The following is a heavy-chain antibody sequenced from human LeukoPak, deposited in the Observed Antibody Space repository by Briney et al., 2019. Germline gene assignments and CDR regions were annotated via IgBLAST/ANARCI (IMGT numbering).Heavy chain of an antibody. J-gene: IGHJ4*02. CDR1: GGSISSYY. CDR3: ARDPSNGYPTFDN. D-gene: IGHD5-24*01. V-gene: IGHV4-4*07. Sequence: SETLSLTCTVSGGSISSYYWTWLRQPAGKGLEWIGRIYSSGTTNYNPSLKSRVTMSVDTSKNQFSLKLSSVTAADTAVYFCARDPSNGYPTFDNWGQGTLVTVSS. CDR2: IYSSGTT.